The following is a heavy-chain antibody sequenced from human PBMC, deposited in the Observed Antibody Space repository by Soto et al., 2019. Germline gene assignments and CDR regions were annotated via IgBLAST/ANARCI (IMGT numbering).Heavy chain of an antibody. J-gene: IGHJ6*02. CDR3: ARVKHDFWSGYNYYYYGMDV. V-gene: IGHV1-69*01. Sequence: QVQLVQSGAEVKKPGSSVKVSCKASGGTFSSYAISWVRQAPGQGLEWMGGIIPIFGTANYAQKFRGRVTITADESTSTAYMELSSLRSEDTAVYYCARVKHDFWSGYNYYYYGMDVWGQGTTVTVSS. D-gene: IGHD3-3*01. CDR1: GGTFSSYA. CDR2: IIPIFGTA.